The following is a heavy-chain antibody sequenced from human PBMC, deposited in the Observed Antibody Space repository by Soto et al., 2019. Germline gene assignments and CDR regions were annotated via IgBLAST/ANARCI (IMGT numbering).Heavy chain of an antibody. CDR2: IFYSGST. D-gene: IGHD6-19*01. CDR3: AGAEVAVAGSGWFDA. V-gene: IGHV4-30-4*01. CDR1: GDSITSGDYY. J-gene: IGHJ5*01. Sequence: QVQLQESGPGLVKPSQTLSLTCTVSGDSITSGDYYWSWVRQPPGKGLEWIGYIFYSGSTYYKASLKSRVTISLDMSRNQFSLKLTSVTAADTAVYYCAGAEVAVAGSGWFDAWAHGTQVTVYS.